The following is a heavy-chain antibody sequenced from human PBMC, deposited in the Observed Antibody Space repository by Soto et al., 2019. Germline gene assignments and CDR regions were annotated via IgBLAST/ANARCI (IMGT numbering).Heavy chain of an antibody. Sequence: QVQLVESGGGVVQPGRSLRLSCAASGFTFSSYGMHWVRQAPGKGLEWVAVISYDGSNKYYADSVKGRFTISRDNSKNTLYLQMNSLRAEDTAVYYCAKPVPYGDYDTYFDYWGQGTLVTVSS. CDR3: AKPVPYGDYDTYFDY. J-gene: IGHJ4*02. V-gene: IGHV3-30*18. CDR2: ISYDGSNK. CDR1: GFTFSSYG. D-gene: IGHD4-17*01.